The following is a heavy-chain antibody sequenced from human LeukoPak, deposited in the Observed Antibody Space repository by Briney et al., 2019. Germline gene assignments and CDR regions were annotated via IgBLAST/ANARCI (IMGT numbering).Heavy chain of an antibody. CDR2: IYTSGST. Sequence: PSETLSLTCTVSGGSISSYSWSWIRQPAGKGLEWIGPIYTSGSTNYNPSLTSRVTMSVDTSKNQFSLKLSSVTAADTAVYYCARVGSGSYFYFDYWGQGTLVTVSS. CDR3: ARVGSGSYFYFDY. J-gene: IGHJ4*02. CDR1: GGSISSYS. D-gene: IGHD1-26*01. V-gene: IGHV4-4*07.